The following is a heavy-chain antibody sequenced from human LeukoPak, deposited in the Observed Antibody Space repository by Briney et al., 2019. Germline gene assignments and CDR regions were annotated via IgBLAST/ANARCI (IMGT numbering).Heavy chain of an antibody. CDR2: ISGSSSYI. J-gene: IGHJ6*03. D-gene: IGHD6-6*01. Sequence: PGGSLRLSCAASGFTFISYSMNWVRQVPGKGLEWVSSISGSSSYIYYADSVKGRFAISRDNAKNSLYLQMNSLRAEDTAVYYCARDHPLAARPSYYMDVWGKGTTVTVSS. CDR3: ARDHPLAARPSYYMDV. CDR1: GFTFISYS. V-gene: IGHV3-21*01.